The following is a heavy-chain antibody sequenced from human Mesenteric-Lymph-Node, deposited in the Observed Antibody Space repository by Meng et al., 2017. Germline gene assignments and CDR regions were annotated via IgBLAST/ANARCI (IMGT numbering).Heavy chain of an antibody. Sequence: QGQPQGSGPGLVKPSQTLSRTCTVSCGAVSSGGYYWTWLRQHPGKGLEWFGHIYYSGSTFYNPSLKRRVIISIDTSKNQFSLNLRSVTAADTAVYYCARVSSGWDYFDYWGQGTLVTVSS. D-gene: IGHD6-19*01. V-gene: IGHV4-31*03. J-gene: IGHJ4*02. CDR2: IYYSGST. CDR3: ARVSSGWDYFDY. CDR1: CGAVSSGGYY.